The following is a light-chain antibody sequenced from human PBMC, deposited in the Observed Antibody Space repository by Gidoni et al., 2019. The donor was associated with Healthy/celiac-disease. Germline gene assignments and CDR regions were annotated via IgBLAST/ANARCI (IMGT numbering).Light chain of an antibody. Sequence: DIQMTQSPTSLSAPVGDRVTITCRAIQSISSYLNWYQQKPGKAPKLLIYAASSLQSGVPSRFSGSGSGTDFTLTISSLQPEDFATYYCQQSYSTPRTFGQGTKVEIK. J-gene: IGKJ1*01. CDR1: QSISSY. CDR3: QQSYSTPRT. CDR2: AAS. V-gene: IGKV1-39*01.